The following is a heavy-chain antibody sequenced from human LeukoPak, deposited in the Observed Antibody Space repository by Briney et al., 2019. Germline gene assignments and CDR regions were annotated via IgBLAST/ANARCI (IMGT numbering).Heavy chain of an antibody. CDR3: ARDAGHSGYDLLDY. J-gene: IGHJ4*02. CDR2: IKHDGTEK. V-gene: IGHV3-7*01. Sequence: GSLRLSCADSGFTFSSYWMNWVRQAPGEGLEWVATIKHDGTEKYYADFVKGRFTISRDNAKNSLFLQMDSLRAEDTAVYYCARDAGHSGYDLLDYWGQGTLVTVSS. CDR1: GFTFSSYW. D-gene: IGHD5-12*01.